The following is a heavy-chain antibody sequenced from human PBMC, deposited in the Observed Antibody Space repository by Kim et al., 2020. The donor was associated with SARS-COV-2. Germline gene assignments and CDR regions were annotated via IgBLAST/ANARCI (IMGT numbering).Heavy chain of an antibody. V-gene: IGHV1-8*02. CDR2: VNPKSGNT. CDR3: ARRYSPYSSSWYRAFDV. D-gene: IGHD2-2*01. Sequence: ASVKVSCKASGYIFTDYDINWVRQATGQGLEWMGWVNPKSGNTDYAEEFQGRVTMTRATAKSTVYMELSSLTSDDTAVYYCARRYSPYSSSWYRAFDVWGQGTMVTVSS. J-gene: IGHJ3*01. CDR1: GYIFTDYD.